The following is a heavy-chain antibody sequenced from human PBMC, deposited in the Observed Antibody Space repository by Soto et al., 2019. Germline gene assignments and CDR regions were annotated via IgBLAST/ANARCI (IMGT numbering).Heavy chain of an antibody. CDR1: GFTFSTYS. V-gene: IGHV3-48*01. CDR3: ARTTYYYDSSGPPAY. J-gene: IGHJ4*02. CDR2: ISSSSSTI. Sequence: GSLRLSCAASGFTFSTYSMNWVRQAPGKGLEWVSYISSSSSTIFYTDSVKGRFTVSRDNAKNSLYLQMNSLRAEDTAVYYCARTTYYYDSSGPPAYWGQGTLVTVSS. D-gene: IGHD3-22*01.